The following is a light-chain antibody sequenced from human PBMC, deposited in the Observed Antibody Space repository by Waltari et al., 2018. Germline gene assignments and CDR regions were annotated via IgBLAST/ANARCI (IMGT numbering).Light chain of an antibody. CDR3: CSYTTTVPIV. V-gene: IGLV2-14*01. Sequence: QSALTQPASVSGSPGQSITISCTGTSSHFETYNYVPWYQQHPGRAPKLIIYAVSNRPSGVSNRFSASKSGKTASLTISGLQPEDEADYYCCSYTTTVPIVFGGGT. J-gene: IGLJ3*02. CDR2: AVS. CDR1: SSHFETYNY.